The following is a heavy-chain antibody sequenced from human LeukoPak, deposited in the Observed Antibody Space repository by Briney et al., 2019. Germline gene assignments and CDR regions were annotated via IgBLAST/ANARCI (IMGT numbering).Heavy chain of an antibody. Sequence: PSETLSLTCTVSGGSFSTYYWGWIRQPPGKGLDWIGNIYYSGSTYYNPSLKSRVTISVDTSKNQFSLKLSSVTAADTAVYYCARFKVGYRTYYFDYWGQGTLVTVSS. J-gene: IGHJ4*02. CDR1: GGSFSTYY. D-gene: IGHD5-12*01. V-gene: IGHV4-39*07. CDR2: IYYSGST. CDR3: ARFKVGYRTYYFDY.